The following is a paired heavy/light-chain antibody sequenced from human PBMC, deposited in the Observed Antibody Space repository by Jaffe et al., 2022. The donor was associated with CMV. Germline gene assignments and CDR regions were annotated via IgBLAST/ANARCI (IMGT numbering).Heavy chain of an antibody. V-gene: IGHV3-72*01. Sequence: EVQLVESGGGLVHPGGSLRLSCAASGFTFSDHYMDWVRQAPGKGLEWVGRIRNRANAYTTEYAASVSGRFTISRDDSKDSLYVQMNSLKTEDTAVYYCVRLCTRPSCLDGYHNYMDLWGKGTTVTVSS. CDR3: VRLCTRPSCLDGYHNYMDL. D-gene: IGHD2-2*01. J-gene: IGHJ6*03. CDR2: IRNRANAYTT. CDR1: GFTFSDHY.
Light chain of an antibody. CDR1: QGISNY. J-gene: IGKJ4*01. CDR2: AAS. Sequence: DIQMTQSPSVMFASVGDRVTITCRASQGISNYLIWFQQKPGKVPKRLIYAASALQSGVPSRFSGSGSGTEFTLTISSLQPEDSATYHCLQHSVYPLTFGGGTKVEIK. V-gene: IGKV1-17*03. CDR3: LQHSVYPLT.